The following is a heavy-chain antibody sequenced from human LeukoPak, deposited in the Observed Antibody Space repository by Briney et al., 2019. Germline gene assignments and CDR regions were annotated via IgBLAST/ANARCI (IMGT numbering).Heavy chain of an antibody. CDR3: AKGRIAVAGGNDAFDI. J-gene: IGHJ3*02. D-gene: IGHD6-19*01. CDR2: IWYDGSNK. V-gene: IGHV3-33*06. Sequence: GGSVRLSCAASGFTFSSYGMHWVHQAPGKGLEWVAVIWYDGSNKYYADSVKGRFTISRDNSKNTLYLQMNSLRAEDTAVYYCAKGRIAVAGGNDAFDIWGQGTMVTVSS. CDR1: GFTFSSYG.